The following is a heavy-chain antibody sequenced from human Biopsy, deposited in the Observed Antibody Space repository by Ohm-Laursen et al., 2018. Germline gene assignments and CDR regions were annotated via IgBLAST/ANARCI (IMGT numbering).Heavy chain of an antibody. CDR2: IYNSESTST. V-gene: IGHV4-39*01. J-gene: IGHJ5*02. Sequence: SQTLSLTCSVSGDSISSDIYYWAWIRQPPGKGLEWIGNIYNSESTSTYYNLSLKGRVSISVDTSHNQFSLKLTSVTAADTAVYFCARRVSGSGRVDPWGQGTLVTVSS. CDR3: ARRVSGSGRVDP. D-gene: IGHD3-10*01. CDR1: GDSISSDIYY.